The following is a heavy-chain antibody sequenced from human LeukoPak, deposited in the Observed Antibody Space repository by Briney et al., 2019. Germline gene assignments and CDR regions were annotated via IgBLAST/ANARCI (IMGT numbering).Heavy chain of an antibody. Sequence: PSETLSLTCTVSGASISSYYWSWIRQPPGKGLEWIGDIFYSGSTLYNPSLHSRVTISVDTSKNQFYLKLTSVTAADTAVYYCASGPYPAAGTDHQFDYWGQGTLVTVSS. CDR1: GASISSYY. V-gene: IGHV4-59*01. D-gene: IGHD6-13*01. CDR3: ASGPYPAAGTDHQFDY. J-gene: IGHJ4*02. CDR2: IFYSGST.